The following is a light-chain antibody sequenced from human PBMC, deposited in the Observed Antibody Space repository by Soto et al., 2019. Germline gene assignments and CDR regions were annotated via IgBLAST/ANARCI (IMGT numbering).Light chain of an antibody. CDR2: DAS. CDR3: QQRSNELT. Sequence: EIVLTQSPGTLSLSPAERATLSCSASQSVSSYLAWYQQKPGQAPRLLIYDASNRATGIPARFSGSGSGTDFALTISSLEAEDFAVYYCQQRSNELTFGGGTKVEIK. V-gene: IGKV3-11*01. CDR1: QSVSSY. J-gene: IGKJ4*01.